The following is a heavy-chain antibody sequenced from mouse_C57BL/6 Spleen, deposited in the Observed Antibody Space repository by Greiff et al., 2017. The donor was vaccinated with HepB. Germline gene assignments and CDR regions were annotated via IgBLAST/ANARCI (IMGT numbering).Heavy chain of an antibody. CDR2: IYPGNSDT. CDR3: TREDDYDPWFAY. V-gene: IGHV1-5*01. CDR1: GYTFTSYW. Sequence: EVQLQQSGTVLARPGASVKMSCKTSGYTFTSYWMHWVKQRPGQGLEWIGAIYPGNSDTSYNQKFKGKAKLTAVTSASTAYMELSSLTNEDSAVYYCTREDDYDPWFAYWGQGTLVTVSA. D-gene: IGHD2-4*01. J-gene: IGHJ3*01.